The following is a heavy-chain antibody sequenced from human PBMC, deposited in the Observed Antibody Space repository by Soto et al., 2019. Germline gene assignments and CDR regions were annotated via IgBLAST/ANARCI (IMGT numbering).Heavy chain of an antibody. Sequence: PSETLSVTSRVSGYSISNSGNYWGWIRRPPGKGLEWIGTMDYSGDTSYNPSLRSRVTISADTSKNQFSLRLSSVSAADTAVYFCARDRATGAPFDFWGQGTLVPVSS. CDR1: GYSISNSGNY. J-gene: IGHJ4*02. V-gene: IGHV4-39*07. CDR2: MDYSGDT. CDR3: ARDRATGAPFDF. D-gene: IGHD1-1*01.